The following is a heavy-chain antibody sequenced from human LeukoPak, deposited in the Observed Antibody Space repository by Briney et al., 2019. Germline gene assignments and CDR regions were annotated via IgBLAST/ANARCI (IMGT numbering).Heavy chain of an antibody. J-gene: IGHJ4*02. CDR1: GFIFNKAW. Sequence: PGGCLRLSCAASGFIFNKAWMNWVRQAPGKGPEWVGRIKSKNDGGTTDYGSPVKGRFTISRDDSTNTLCLQMNSLITDDTAIYYCTPVMVEDRGFWGQGTLVTVSS. D-gene: IGHD2-15*01. CDR2: IKSKNDGGTT. CDR3: TPVMVEDRGF. V-gene: IGHV3-15*01.